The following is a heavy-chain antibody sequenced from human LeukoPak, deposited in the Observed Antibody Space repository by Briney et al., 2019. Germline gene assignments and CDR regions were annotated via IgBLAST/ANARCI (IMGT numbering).Heavy chain of an antibody. J-gene: IGHJ6*02. V-gene: IGHV1-69*13. Sequence: GASVKVSCKTYGYTFTSHGISWVRQAPGQGLEWMGGIIPIFGTANYAQKFQGRVTITADESTSTAYMELSSLRSEDTAVYYCASILSSSADSPYGMDVWGQGTTVTVSS. CDR2: IIPIFGTA. D-gene: IGHD6-13*01. CDR1: GYTFTSHG. CDR3: ASILSSSADSPYGMDV.